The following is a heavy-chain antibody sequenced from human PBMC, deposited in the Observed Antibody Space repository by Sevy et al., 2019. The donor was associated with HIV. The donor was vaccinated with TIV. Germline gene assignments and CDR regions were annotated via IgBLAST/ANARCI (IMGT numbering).Heavy chain of an antibody. CDR1: GFTFSSYS. D-gene: IGHD3-10*01. CDR3: ARDLQFGLSTFDY. Sequence: GGSLRLSCAASGFTFSSYSMNWVRQAPGKGLEWVSSISSNSSYIYYADSVKGRFTISRDNAKNSLYLQMNSLRAEDTAVYYCARDLQFGLSTFDYWGQGTLVTVSS. CDR2: ISSNSSYI. J-gene: IGHJ4*02. V-gene: IGHV3-21*01.